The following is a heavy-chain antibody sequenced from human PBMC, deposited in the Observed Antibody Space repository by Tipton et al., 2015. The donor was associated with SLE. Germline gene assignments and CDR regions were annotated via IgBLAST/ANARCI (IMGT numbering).Heavy chain of an antibody. CDR2: IYYSGST. J-gene: IGHJ4*02. D-gene: IGHD1-26*01. CDR1: GGSISSYY. Sequence: TLSLTCTVSGGSISSYYWSWIRQPPGKGLEWIGYIYYSGSTYYNPSLKSRVTISVDTSKNQFSLKLSSVTAADTAVYYCARGRRAVGALYYFDYWGQGTLVTVSS. V-gene: IGHV4-59*12. CDR3: ARGRRAVGALYYFDY.